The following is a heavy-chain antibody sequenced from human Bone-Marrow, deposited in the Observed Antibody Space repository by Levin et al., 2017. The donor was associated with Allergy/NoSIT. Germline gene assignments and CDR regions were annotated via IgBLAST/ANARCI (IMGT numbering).Heavy chain of an antibody. V-gene: IGHV3-7*01. Sequence: GGSLRLSCAASGFTFSSYWMSWVRQAPGKGLEWVANIKQDGSEKYYVDSVKGRFTISRDNAKNSLYLQMNSLRAEDTAVYYCARAGITMVRGVLIYYWGQGTLVTVSS. D-gene: IGHD3-10*01. CDR2: IKQDGSEK. CDR1: GFTFSSYW. CDR3: ARAGITMVRGVLIYY. J-gene: IGHJ4*02.